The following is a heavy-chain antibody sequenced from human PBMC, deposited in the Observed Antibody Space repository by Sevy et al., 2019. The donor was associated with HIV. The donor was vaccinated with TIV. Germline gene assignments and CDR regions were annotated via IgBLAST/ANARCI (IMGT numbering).Heavy chain of an antibody. CDR1: GYTLPELS. CDR3: ATGDMSTRGSDALDT. D-gene: IGHD2-21*02. CDR2: FEHQDDET. Sequence: ASVKVSCKVSGYTLPELSIHWVRQAPGKGLEWMGGFEHQDDETIYAQKFQGRVTMTEDTSTDTAYMELSSLTAEDTAVYYWATGDMSTRGSDALDTWGQGTMVTVSS. J-gene: IGHJ3*02. V-gene: IGHV1-24*01.